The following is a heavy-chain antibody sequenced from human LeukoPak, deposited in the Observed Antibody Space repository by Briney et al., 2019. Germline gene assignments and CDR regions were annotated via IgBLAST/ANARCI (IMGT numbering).Heavy chain of an antibody. CDR3: AREKQGQQGLDP. Sequence: ASVTVSCTASGYTFTGYYMHWVRQAPGQGLEWMGRINPNSGGTNYAQKFQGRVTMTRDTSISTAYMELRSLRSDDTAVYYCAREKQGQQGLDPWGQGTLVTVSS. D-gene: IGHD1/OR15-1a*01. V-gene: IGHV1-2*06. CDR1: GYTFTGYY. CDR2: INPNSGGT. J-gene: IGHJ5*02.